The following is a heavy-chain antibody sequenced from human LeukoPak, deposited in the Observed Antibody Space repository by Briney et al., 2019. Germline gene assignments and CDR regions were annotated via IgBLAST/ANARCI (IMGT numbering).Heavy chain of an antibody. D-gene: IGHD2-2*01. CDR3: AREYCSTTRCYMADY. Sequence: GSSVKVSCKASGGTFSSYAISWVRQAPGQGLEWMGRIIPILGIANYAQKFQGRVTMTTDTSTSTAYMELRSLRSDDTAVYYCAREYCSTTRCYMADYWGQGTLVTVSS. J-gene: IGHJ4*02. CDR1: GGTFSSYA. V-gene: IGHV1-69*04. CDR2: IIPILGIA.